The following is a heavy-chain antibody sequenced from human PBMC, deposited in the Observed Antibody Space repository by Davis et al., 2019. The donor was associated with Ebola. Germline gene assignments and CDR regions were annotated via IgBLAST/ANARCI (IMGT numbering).Heavy chain of an antibody. D-gene: IGHD3-22*01. V-gene: IGHV3-30*03. CDR2: ISYDGSNK. CDR3: ACYYDSSGYYY. CDR1: GFTFSSYG. J-gene: IGHJ4*02. Sequence: GESLKISCAASGFTFSSYGMHWVRQAPGKGLEWVAVISYDGSNKYYADSVKGRFTISRDNSKNTLYLQMNSLKTEDTAVYYCACYYDSSGYYYWGQGTLVTVSS.